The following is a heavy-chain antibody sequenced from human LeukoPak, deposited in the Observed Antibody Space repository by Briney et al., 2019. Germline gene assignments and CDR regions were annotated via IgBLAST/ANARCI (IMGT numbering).Heavy chain of an antibody. Sequence: GGSLRLSYAASGFTFSSYGMHWVRQAPGKGLEWVAVIWYDGSNKYYADSVTGRFTISRDNSKNTLYLQMNSLRAEDTAVYYCARDSAALYYYYMDVWGKGTTVTVSS. CDR2: IWYDGSNK. V-gene: IGHV3-33*01. CDR3: ARDSAALYYYYMDV. J-gene: IGHJ6*03. CDR1: GFTFSSYG. D-gene: IGHD6-13*01.